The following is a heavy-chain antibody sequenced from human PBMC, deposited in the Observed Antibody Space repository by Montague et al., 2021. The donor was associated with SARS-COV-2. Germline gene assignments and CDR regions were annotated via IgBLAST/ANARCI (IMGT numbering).Heavy chain of an antibody. J-gene: IGHJ4*02. CDR2: TYYTSKRYY. V-gene: IGHV6-1*01. CDR1: GDSVSNNTAA. Sequence: CAISGDSVSNNTAAWNWIRQYPSRALGWLGRTYYTSKRYYDYAVXXKSRMTISPDTSKNQFSLQLSSVTPEDRAVYYRARDPRYSLSWSFDYWGQGTLVTVSS. D-gene: IGHD6-13*01. CDR3: ARDPRYSLSWSFDY.